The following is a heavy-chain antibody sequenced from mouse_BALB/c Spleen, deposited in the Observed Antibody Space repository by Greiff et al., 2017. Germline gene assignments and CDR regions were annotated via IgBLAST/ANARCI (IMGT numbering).Heavy chain of an antibody. D-gene: IGHD1-2*01. CDR1: GFNIKDTY. CDR3: ARLTTTATFYAMDY. Sequence: EVQLVESGAELVKPGASVKLSCTASGFNIKDTYMHWVKQRPEQGLEWIGRIDPANGNTKYDPKFQGKATITADTSSNTAYLQLSSLTSEDTAVYYCARLTTTATFYAMDYWGQGTSVTVSS. J-gene: IGHJ4*01. CDR2: IDPANGNT. V-gene: IGHV14-3*02.